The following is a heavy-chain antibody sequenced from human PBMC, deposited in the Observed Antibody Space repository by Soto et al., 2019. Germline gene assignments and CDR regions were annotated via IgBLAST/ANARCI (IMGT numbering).Heavy chain of an antibody. V-gene: IGHV4-59*01. CDR2: IYYTGLS. CDR3: ASHSSHWSFFDF. D-gene: IGHD6-13*01. Sequence: SETLCLTCAVSSGSISSYDWSWIRQPPGKGLEWIGYIYYTGLSNSNPSLNSRVTMSVDTSKNQFSLKLSSVTAADTAVYYCASHSSHWSFFDFWGQGTLVTVSS. J-gene: IGHJ4*02. CDR1: SGSISSYD.